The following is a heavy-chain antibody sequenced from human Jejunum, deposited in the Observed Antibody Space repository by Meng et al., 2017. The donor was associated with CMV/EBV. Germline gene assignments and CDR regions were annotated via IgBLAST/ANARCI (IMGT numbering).Heavy chain of an antibody. J-gene: IGHJ4*02. D-gene: IGHD2-8*01. Sequence: QVQLVGAGGVVVQPGRSLRLSCEASGFIFSYYAMHWVRQAPGKGLEWVAVISNDGSKTYFADSVKDRFTISRDNSKETLFLQMNSLRPEDTAVYYCARELASWCYFDSWGQGTLVTVSS. CDR2: ISNDGSKT. V-gene: IGHV3-30-3*01. CDR3: ARELASWCYFDS. CDR1: GFIFSYYA.